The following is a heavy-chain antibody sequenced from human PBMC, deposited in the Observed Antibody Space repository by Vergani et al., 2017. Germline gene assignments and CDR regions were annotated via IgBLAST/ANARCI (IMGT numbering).Heavy chain of an antibody. D-gene: IGHD2-2*01. CDR2: INNNGGST. Sequence: QLLESGGGLIQPGGSLRLSCAASGFTFNSYAMTWVRQAPGKGREGVSGINNNGGSTYYADSVKGRFNISRDNSKNTLYLQMTDLRAEDTATYYCAKVCGSTSCPYGGGAFVVWVHGTMVTVSS. J-gene: IGHJ3*01. CDR3: AKVCGSTSCPYGGGAFVV. V-gene: IGHV3-23*01. CDR1: GFTFNSYA.